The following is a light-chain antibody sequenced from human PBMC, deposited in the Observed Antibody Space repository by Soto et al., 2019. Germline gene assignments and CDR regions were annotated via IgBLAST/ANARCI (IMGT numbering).Light chain of an antibody. J-gene: IGKJ1*01. CDR2: WGS. CDR3: MQALQTPWT. V-gene: IGKV2-28*01. Sequence: DIVMTQSPLSLPVTAGEPASVSCRSSQSLLHSNGYNYLDWYLQKPGQSPQLLIFWGSNRASGVPDRFSGSGSGTDFTLEISRVEAEDVGVYYCMQALQTPWTFGQGTKVDIK. CDR1: QSLLHSNGYNY.